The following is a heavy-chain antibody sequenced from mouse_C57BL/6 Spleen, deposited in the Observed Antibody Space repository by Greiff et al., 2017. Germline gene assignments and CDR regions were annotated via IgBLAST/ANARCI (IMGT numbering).Heavy chain of an antibody. CDR2: IDPSDSYT. Sequence: QVQLQQPGAELVRPGTSVKLSCKASGYTFTSYWMHWVKQRPGQGLEWIGVIDPSDSYTNYNQKFKGKATLTVDTSSSTAYMQLSSLTSEDSAVYYSARRYDYDPTYDAMDYGGQGTSATVSS. CDR1: GYTFTSYW. J-gene: IGHJ4*01. CDR3: ARRYDYDPTYDAMDY. V-gene: IGHV1-59*01. D-gene: IGHD2-4*01.